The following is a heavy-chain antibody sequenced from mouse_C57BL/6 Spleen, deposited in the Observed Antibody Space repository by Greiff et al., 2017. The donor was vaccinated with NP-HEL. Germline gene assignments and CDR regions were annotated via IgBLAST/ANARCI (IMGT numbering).Heavy chain of an antibody. Sequence: QVQLQQPGAELVMPGASVKLSCKASGYTFTSYWMHWVKQRPGQGLEWIGEIDPSDSYTNYNQKFKGKSTLTVDKSSSTAYMQLSSLTSEDSAVYYCARRDDYDGGFAYWGQGTLDTVSA. CDR1: GYTFTSYW. V-gene: IGHV1-69*01. J-gene: IGHJ3*01. CDR2: IDPSDSYT. CDR3: ARRDDYDGGFAY. D-gene: IGHD2-4*01.